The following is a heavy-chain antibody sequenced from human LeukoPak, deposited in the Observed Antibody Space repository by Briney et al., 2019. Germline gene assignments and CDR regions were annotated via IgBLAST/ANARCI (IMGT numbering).Heavy chain of an antibody. V-gene: IGHV1-2*02. J-gene: IGHJ4*02. CDR3: ARQTSAWLLYPAHLDY. CDR2: INPNSGGT. Sequence: ASVKVSCKASGYTFTGYYMHWVRQAPGQGLEWMGWINPNSGGTNYAQKFQGRVTMTRDTSISTAYMELGSLRSEDTAVYYCARQTSAWLLYPAHLDYWGQGTLVTVSS. D-gene: IGHD3-3*01. CDR1: GYTFTGYY.